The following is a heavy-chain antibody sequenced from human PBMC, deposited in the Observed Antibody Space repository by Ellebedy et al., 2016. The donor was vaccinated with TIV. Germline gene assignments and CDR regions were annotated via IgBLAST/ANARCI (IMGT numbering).Heavy chain of an antibody. CDR3: ARLPGVAARQSRDY. CDR1: GGSISSSSYY. Sequence: MPSETLSLTCTVSGGSISSSSYYWGWIRQPPGKGLEWIGSIYYSGSTYYNPSLKSRVTISVDTSKNQFSLKLSSVTAADTAVYYCARLPGVAARQSRDYWGQGTLVTVSS. V-gene: IGHV4-39*01. J-gene: IGHJ4*02. D-gene: IGHD6-6*01. CDR2: IYYSGST.